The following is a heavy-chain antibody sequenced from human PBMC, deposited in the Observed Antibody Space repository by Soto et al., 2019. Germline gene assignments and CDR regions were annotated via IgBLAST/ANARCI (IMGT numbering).Heavy chain of an antibody. CDR3: AKDGPPSTTPVAVFDY. Sequence: EVQLLESGGGLVQPGGSLRLSCAASGFTFSSYAMSWVRQAPGKGLEWVSAISGSGGSTYYADSVKGRFTISRGNSKNTLYLQMNSLRAEDTAVYYCAKDGPPSTTPVAVFDYWGQGTLVTVSS. J-gene: IGHJ4*02. D-gene: IGHD5-12*01. V-gene: IGHV3-23*01. CDR1: GFTFSSYA. CDR2: ISGSGGST.